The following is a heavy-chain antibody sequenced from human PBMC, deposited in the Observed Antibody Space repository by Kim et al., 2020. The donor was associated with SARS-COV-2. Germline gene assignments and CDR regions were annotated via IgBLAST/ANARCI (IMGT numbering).Heavy chain of an antibody. CDR1: GFTFSSYG. CDR3: ARASYSSSWYDAFDI. V-gene: IGHV3-33*01. CDR2: IWYDGSNK. J-gene: IGHJ3*02. D-gene: IGHD6-13*01. Sequence: GGSLRLSCSASGFTFSSYGMHWVRQAPGKGLEWVAVIWYDGSNKYYADSVKGRFTISRDNSKNTLYLQMNSLRAEDTAVYYCARASYSSSWYDAFDIWGQGTMVTVSS.